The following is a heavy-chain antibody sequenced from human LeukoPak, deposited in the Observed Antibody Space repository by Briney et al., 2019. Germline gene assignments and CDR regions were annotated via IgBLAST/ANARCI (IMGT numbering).Heavy chain of an antibody. CDR1: GVSFSGYY. V-gene: IGHV4-34*01. D-gene: IGHD6-19*01. J-gene: IGHJ6*02. CDR2: INHSGST. CDR3: ARVSFSSGWYGAYYYYGMDV. Sequence: SETLSLTCAVYGVSFSGYYWSWIRQPPGKGLEWIGEINHSGSTNYNPSLKSRVTISVDTSKNQFSLKLSSVTAADTAVYYCARVSFSSGWYGAYYYYGMDVWGQGTTVTVSS.